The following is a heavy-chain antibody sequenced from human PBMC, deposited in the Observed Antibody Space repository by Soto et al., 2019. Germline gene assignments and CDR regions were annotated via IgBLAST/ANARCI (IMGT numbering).Heavy chain of an antibody. J-gene: IGHJ4*02. Sequence: QMQLVQSGPEVKKPGTSVKVSCKTSGFTFSSSAVHWVRLARGHRLQWIGWIDVGSANANYAHMLQERVTISRDMSTSTAYMELSSLRPEDTAVYYCATDVGGYSYGLARHWGPGTLVTVSS. CDR3: ATDVGGYSYGLARH. D-gene: IGHD5-18*01. CDR1: GFTFSSSA. CDR2: IDVGSANA. V-gene: IGHV1-58*01.